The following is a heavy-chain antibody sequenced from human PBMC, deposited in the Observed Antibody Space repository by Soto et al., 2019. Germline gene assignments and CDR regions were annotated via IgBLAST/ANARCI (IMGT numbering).Heavy chain of an antibody. V-gene: IGHV3-74*01. CDR2: INSDGSST. D-gene: IGHD1-26*01. J-gene: IGHJ6*02. CDR3: ARSGSYHYYYGMDV. Sequence: SGGSLRLSCAASGFTFSSYWMHWVRQAPGKGLVWVSRINSDGSSTSYADSVKGRFTISRDNAKNTLYLQMNSLRAEDTAVYYCARSGSYHYYYGMDVWGQGTTVTVSS. CDR1: GFTFSSYW.